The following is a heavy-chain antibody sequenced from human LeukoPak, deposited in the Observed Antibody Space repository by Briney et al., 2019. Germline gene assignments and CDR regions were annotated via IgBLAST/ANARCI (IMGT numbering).Heavy chain of an antibody. CDR1: GYTFTSYG. Sequence: ASVKVSCKASGYTFTSYGTSWVRQAPGQGLEWMGWISAYNGNTNYAQKLQGRVTMTTDTSTSTAYIELRSLRSDDTAVYYCARSEFQWELRGWFDPWGQGTLVTVSS. J-gene: IGHJ5*02. V-gene: IGHV1-18*01. CDR2: ISAYNGNT. D-gene: IGHD1-26*01. CDR3: ARSEFQWELRGWFDP.